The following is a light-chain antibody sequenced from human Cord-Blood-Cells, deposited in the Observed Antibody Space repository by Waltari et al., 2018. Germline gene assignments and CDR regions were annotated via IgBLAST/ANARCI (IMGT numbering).Light chain of an antibody. CDR2: EGS. CDR3: CSYAGSSTWV. CDR1: SSDVGHYNI. J-gene: IGLJ3*02. Sequence: QSALTQPASVSGSPGQSFTNPCTGTSSDVGHYNIVSWYQQHPGKAPKLMIYEGSKRPSGVSNRFSGSKSGNTASLTISGLQAEDEADYYCCSYAGSSTWVFGGGTKLTVL. V-gene: IGLV2-23*01.